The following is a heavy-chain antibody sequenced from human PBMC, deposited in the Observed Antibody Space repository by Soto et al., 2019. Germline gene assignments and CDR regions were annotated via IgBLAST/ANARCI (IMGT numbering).Heavy chain of an antibody. J-gene: IGHJ4*02. CDR1: GFTFSSYA. CDR3: AREIYYDSSGYSPGY. Sequence: QVQLVESGGGVVQPGRSLRLSCAASGFTFSSYAMHWVRQAPGKGLEWVAVISYDGSNKYYADSVKGRFTISRDNSKNTLYLQMNSLRAEDTAVYYCAREIYYDSSGYSPGYWGQGTLVTVSS. V-gene: IGHV3-30-3*01. D-gene: IGHD3-22*01. CDR2: ISYDGSNK.